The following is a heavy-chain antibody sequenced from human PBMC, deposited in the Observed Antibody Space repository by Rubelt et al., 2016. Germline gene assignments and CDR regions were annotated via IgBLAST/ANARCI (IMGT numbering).Heavy chain of an antibody. CDR3: ASRYGDIDY. CDR2: IFYSGST. CDR1: GGSINIINYH. Sequence: QLQLQESGPGLVKPSETLSLTCTVSGGSINIINYHWGWIRQPPGKGLEWIGSIFYSGSTYYNPSLKSRVTISVDTSKNQVSLKLSSGTAAGTAGYYWASRYGDIDYWGQGTLVTVSS. D-gene: IGHD4-17*01. V-gene: IGHV4-39*01. J-gene: IGHJ4*02.